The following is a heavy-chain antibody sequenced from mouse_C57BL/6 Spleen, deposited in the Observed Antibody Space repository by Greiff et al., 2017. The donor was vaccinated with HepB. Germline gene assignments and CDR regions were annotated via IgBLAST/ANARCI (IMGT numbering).Heavy chain of an antibody. J-gene: IGHJ2*01. CDR3: ARGGYYYGSVTMDY. CDR1: GFTFSDYY. CDR2: INYDGSST. Sequence: EVQVVESEGGLVQPGSSMKLSCTASGFTFSDYYMAWVRQVPEKGLEWVANINYDGSSTYYLDSLKSRFIISRDNAKNILYLQMSSLKSEDTATYYCARGGYYYGSVTMDYWGQGTTLTVSS. V-gene: IGHV5-16*01. D-gene: IGHD1-1*01.